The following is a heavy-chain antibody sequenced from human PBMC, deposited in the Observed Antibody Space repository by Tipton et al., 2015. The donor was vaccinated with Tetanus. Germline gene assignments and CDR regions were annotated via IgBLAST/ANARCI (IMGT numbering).Heavy chain of an antibody. J-gene: IGHJ4*02. CDR1: GASFSSGDYY. D-gene: IGHD2/OR15-2a*01. CDR2: IYQTGTT. CDR3: ARAAGFLGLTHDF. Sequence: TLSLTCTVSGASFSSGDYYWSWIRKPPGKDLEWIGYIYQTGTTYYNPSPKGRVTISMDRSNTQFSLRLDSLTAANTAVYYCARAAGFLGLTHDFWGRGPLVSVSS. V-gene: IGHV4-30-4*01.